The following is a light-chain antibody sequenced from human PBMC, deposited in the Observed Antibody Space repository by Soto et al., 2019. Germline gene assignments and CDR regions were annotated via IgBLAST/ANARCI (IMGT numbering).Light chain of an antibody. Sequence: IVMTQSPATLSVSPGERATLSCRASQSVYSNLAWYQQKPGQAPRLLIFGASTRATGIPARFSGSGSGTEFNLAISSLQSEDFGVYYCQQYNNWPPLTFGGGTKVESK. J-gene: IGKJ4*01. V-gene: IGKV3D-15*01. CDR1: QSVYSN. CDR3: QQYNNWPPLT. CDR2: GAS.